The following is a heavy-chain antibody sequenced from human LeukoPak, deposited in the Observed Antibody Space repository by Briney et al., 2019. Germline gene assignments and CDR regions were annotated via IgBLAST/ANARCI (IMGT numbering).Heavy chain of an antibody. CDR3: ARGPFAAGDSSGYFDY. J-gene: IGHJ4*02. Sequence: SETLSLTCTVSGGSISSYYWSWIRQPPGKGLEWIGYIYYSGSTNYNPSLKSRVTISVDTSKNQFSLKLSSVTAADTAVYYCARGPFAAGDSSGYFDYWGQGTLVTVSS. CDR2: IYYSGST. D-gene: IGHD3-22*01. V-gene: IGHV4-59*01. CDR1: GGSISSYY.